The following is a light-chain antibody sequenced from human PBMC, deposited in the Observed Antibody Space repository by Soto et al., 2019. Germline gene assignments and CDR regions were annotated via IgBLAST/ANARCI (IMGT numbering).Light chain of an antibody. CDR2: AAS. Sequence: DLQITQAPSSLAASVGAGNTITFRASQSISTYLNWYHQKPGKAPDLLIYAASSLKSGVPSRFSGSGSGTHFTLTITGLQPADVATYYCQQNFSIPITFGQGTRLEIK. CDR3: QQNFSIPIT. V-gene: IGKV1-39*01. CDR1: QSISTY. J-gene: IGKJ5*01.